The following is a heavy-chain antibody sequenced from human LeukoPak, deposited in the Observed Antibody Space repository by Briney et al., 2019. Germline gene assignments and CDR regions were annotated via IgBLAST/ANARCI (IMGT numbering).Heavy chain of an antibody. CDR3: ARGATYSSSWYSGWFDP. V-gene: IGHV4-30-4*01. Sequence: SQTLSLTCTVSGGSISSGDYYWSWIRQPPGKGLEWIGYIYYSGSTYYNPSLKSRVTISVDTSKNQFSLKLSSVTAADTAVYYCARGATYSSSWYSGWFDPWGQGTLVTVSS. CDR2: IYYSGST. CDR1: GGSISSGDYY. J-gene: IGHJ5*02. D-gene: IGHD6-13*01.